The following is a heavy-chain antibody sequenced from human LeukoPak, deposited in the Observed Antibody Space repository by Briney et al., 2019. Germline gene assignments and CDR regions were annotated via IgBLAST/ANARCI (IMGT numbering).Heavy chain of an antibody. CDR2: IIPIYDAP. V-gene: IGHV1-69*05. CDR3: AMNRPYCGGHCYSPPFHI. D-gene: IGHD2-21*02. Sequence: ASVNVSCKASGGTFSKYTINWVRQTPGQGLEWMGDIIPIYDAPNYAQKFQGRVSITTDESTSTAYMELSRLRSEDTAVYYCAMNRPYCGGHCYSPPFHIWGQGTVFTVSS. CDR1: GGTFSKYT. J-gene: IGHJ3*02.